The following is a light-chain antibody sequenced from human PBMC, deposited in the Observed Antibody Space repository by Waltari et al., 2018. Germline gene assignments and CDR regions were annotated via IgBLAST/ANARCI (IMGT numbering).Light chain of an antibody. CDR1: QTISKL. Sequence: DIQMTQSPSSLSASVGDRVTISCRASQTISKLLNWSQVKPGKAPRLLICSASSLQSGGPSRFSGSGSVTDFTLTISSLQPEDFATYYCLQSDSVPLTFAGGTKVEIK. CDR3: LQSDSVPLT. CDR2: SAS. V-gene: IGKV1-39*01. J-gene: IGKJ4*01.